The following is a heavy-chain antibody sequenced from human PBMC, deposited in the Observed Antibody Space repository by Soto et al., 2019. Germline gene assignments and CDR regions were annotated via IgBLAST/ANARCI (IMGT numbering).Heavy chain of an antibody. CDR3: ARSYYDSSGYLDY. Sequence: PGGSLRLSCAASGFTCDDYAMHWVRQAPGKGLEWVSGISWSSGSTGYADSVKGRFTISRDNAKNSLYLQMNSLRAEDTAVYYCARSYYDSSGYLDYWGQGTLVTSPQ. CDR2: ISWSSGST. D-gene: IGHD3-22*01. J-gene: IGHJ4*02. V-gene: IGHV3-20*04. CDR1: GFTCDDYA.